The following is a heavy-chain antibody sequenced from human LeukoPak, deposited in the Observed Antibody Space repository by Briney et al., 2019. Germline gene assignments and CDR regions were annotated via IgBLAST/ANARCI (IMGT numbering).Heavy chain of an antibody. CDR2: ISGSGGST. D-gene: IGHD1-7*01. CDR1: GFTFSSYA. J-gene: IGHJ4*02. V-gene: IGHV3-23*01. Sequence: GGSLRLSCAASGFTFSSYAMSWVRQAPGKGLEWVSAISGSGGSTYYADSVKGRFTISRDNAKNSLYLQMNSLRAEDTAMYYCARATTYNFFNYWGQGTLVTVSS. CDR3: ARATTYNFFNY.